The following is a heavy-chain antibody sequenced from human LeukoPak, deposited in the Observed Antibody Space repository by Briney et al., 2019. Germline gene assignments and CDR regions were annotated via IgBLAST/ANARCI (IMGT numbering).Heavy chain of an antibody. Sequence: GGSLRLSCVGSGFTFSSYSMSWVRQAPGKGLEWVSFISGSSTTRHYAVSVKGRFTISRDKSKNTLYLQMNSLRAEDTAVYYCAKTGSSSWGYFDYWGQGTLVTVSS. CDR2: ISGSSTTR. D-gene: IGHD6-13*01. J-gene: IGHJ4*02. CDR3: AKTGSSSWGYFDY. V-gene: IGHV3-48*01. CDR1: GFTFSSYS.